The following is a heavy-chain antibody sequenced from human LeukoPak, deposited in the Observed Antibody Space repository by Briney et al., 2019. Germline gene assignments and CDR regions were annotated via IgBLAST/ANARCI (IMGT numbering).Heavy chain of an antibody. CDR2: ISGSGGST. D-gene: IGHD2-2*01. J-gene: IGHJ4*02. CDR1: GFTFSSYA. V-gene: IGHV3-23*01. CDR3: AKWSRALMVPAAIEVDY. Sequence: GGSLRLSCAASGFTFSSYAMSWVRQAPGKGLEWVSAISGSGGSTYYADSVKGRFTISRDNSKNTLYLQMNSLRAEDTAVYYCAKWSRALMVPAAIEVDYWGQGTLVTVSS.